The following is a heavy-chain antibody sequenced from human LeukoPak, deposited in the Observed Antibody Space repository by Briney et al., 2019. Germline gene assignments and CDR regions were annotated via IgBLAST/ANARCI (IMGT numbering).Heavy chain of an antibody. D-gene: IGHD3-22*01. Sequence: GGSLRLSCVVSGFRFSDHWMIWVRQAPGKGLEWVATINPHGTEKRYVDSVKGRFTISRDNAKNSLYLQMNSLRAEDTAVYYCARPRVITHYFDYWGQGTLVTVSS. V-gene: IGHV3-7*01. CDR1: GFRFSDHW. J-gene: IGHJ4*02. CDR3: ARPRVITHYFDY. CDR2: INPHGTEK.